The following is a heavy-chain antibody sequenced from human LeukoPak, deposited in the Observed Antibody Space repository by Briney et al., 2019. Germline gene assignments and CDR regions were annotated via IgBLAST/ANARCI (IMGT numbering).Heavy chain of an antibody. CDR2: ISWNSGSI. J-gene: IGHJ4*02. V-gene: IGHV3-20*04. D-gene: IGHD3-10*01. Sequence: GGSLRLSCAASGFTFNDYGMSWVRQAPGRGLEWVSGISWNSGSIGYADSVKGRFTISRDNAKNSLYLQMNNLRAEDTAIYYCATDSYVSGSYYRLFYWGQGTLVTVSS. CDR3: ATDSYVSGSYYRLFY. CDR1: GFTFNDYG.